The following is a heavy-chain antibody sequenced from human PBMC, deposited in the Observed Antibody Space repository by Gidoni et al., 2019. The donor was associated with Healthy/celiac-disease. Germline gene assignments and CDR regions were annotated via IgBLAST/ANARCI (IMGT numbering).Heavy chain of an antibody. V-gene: IGHV1-24*01. D-gene: IGHD1-26*01. CDR1: GYTLTELS. Sequence: QVQLVQSGAEVKKPGASVKLSCKVSGYTLTELSIHWVRQAPGKGLAWMGGFDPEDGETTDAQKFQGRVTMTEDTSTDTAYMELSSLRSEDTAVYYCATGPLLSPADSGSYFPFDYWGQGTLVTVSS. CDR3: ATGPLLSPADSGSYFPFDY. J-gene: IGHJ4*02. CDR2: FDPEDGET.